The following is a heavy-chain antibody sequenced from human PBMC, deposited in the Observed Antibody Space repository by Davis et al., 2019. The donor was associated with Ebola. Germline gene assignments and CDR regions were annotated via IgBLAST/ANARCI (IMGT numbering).Heavy chain of an antibody. CDR3: ARDKYGATVPKSHWYFDL. Sequence: ASVKVSCKASGYTFTSYGISWVRQAPGQGLEWMGWISAYNGNTNYAQKFQGRVTITADESTSTAYMELSSLRSEDTAVYYCARDKYGATVPKSHWYFDLWGRGTLVTVSS. CDR1: GYTFTSYG. V-gene: IGHV1-18*01. CDR2: ISAYNGNT. D-gene: IGHD4-17*01. J-gene: IGHJ2*01.